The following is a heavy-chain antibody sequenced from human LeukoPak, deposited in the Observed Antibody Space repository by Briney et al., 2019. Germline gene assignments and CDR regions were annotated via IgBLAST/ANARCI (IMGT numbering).Heavy chain of an antibody. Sequence: GGSLRLSCAASGFTFSSYWMTWVRQAPGKGLEWVANIKQDGSEKYYVDSVKGRFTVSRDNAKNSLYLQMNSLRAEDTAVFYCARDSSTGLWSHYMDVWGKGTTVTVPS. CDR3: ARDSSTGLWSHYMDV. CDR2: IKQDGSEK. V-gene: IGHV3-7*01. D-gene: IGHD3-3*01. J-gene: IGHJ6*03. CDR1: GFTFSSYW.